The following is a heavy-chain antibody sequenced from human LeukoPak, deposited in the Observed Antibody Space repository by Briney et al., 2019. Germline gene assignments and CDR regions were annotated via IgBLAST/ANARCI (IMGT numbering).Heavy chain of an antibody. Sequence: GGSLRLSCAASGFTFSSYAMSWVRQAPGKGLEWVSAISGSGGSTYYADSVKGRFTISRDNSKNTLYLQMNSLRAEDTAVYYCARGQWGDGYNTDYWGQGTLVTVSS. D-gene: IGHD5-24*01. V-gene: IGHV3-23*01. CDR2: ISGSGGST. J-gene: IGHJ4*02. CDR1: GFTFSSYA. CDR3: ARGQWGDGYNTDY.